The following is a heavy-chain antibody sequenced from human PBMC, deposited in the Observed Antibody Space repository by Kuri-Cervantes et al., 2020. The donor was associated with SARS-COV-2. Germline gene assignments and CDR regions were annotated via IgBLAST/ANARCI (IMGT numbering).Heavy chain of an antibody. V-gene: IGHV3-23*01. CDR1: GFPFNSHA. CDR2: ISGSGGST. D-gene: IGHD3-22*01. Sequence: LSLTCAASGFPFNSHAMSWVRQAPGKGLEWVSAISGSGGSTYYADSVKGRFTTSRDNSKNTLYLQMSSLRAEDTAVYYCVKFRRITMKVAFDIWGQGTMVTVSS. CDR3: VKFRRITMKVAFDI. J-gene: IGHJ3*02.